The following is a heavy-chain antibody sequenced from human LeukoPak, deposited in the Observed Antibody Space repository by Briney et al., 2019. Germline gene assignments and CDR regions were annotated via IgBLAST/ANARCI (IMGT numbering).Heavy chain of an antibody. J-gene: IGHJ4*02. CDR2: IYYSGST. CDR3: AREYCSSTSCYFDY. V-gene: IGHV4-59*13. D-gene: IGHD2-2*01. CDR1: GGSISSYY. Sequence: PSETLSLTCTVCGGSISSYYWSWIRQSPGKGLEWIGYIYYSGSTNYNPSLKSRVTISVATSKNQFSLKLSSVTAADTAVYYCAREYCSSTSCYFDYWGQGTLVTVSS.